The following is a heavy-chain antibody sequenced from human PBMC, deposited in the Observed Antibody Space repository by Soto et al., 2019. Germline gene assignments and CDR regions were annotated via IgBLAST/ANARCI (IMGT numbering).Heavy chain of an antibody. CDR1: GGSFSGYY. CDR3: ARGGWHSSSWSQYYYYGMDV. V-gene: IGHV4-34*01. J-gene: IGHJ6*02. D-gene: IGHD6-13*01. Sequence: KASETLSLTCAVYGGSFSGYYWSWIRQPPGKGLEWIGEINHSGSTNYNPSLKSRVTISVDTSKNQFSLKLSSVTAADTAVYYCARGGWHSSSWSQYYYYGMDVWGQGTTVTVSS. CDR2: INHSGST.